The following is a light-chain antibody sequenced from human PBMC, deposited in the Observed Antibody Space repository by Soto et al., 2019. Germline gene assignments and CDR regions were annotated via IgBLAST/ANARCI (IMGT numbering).Light chain of an antibody. CDR2: AAS. V-gene: IGKV1-27*01. Sequence: DIQMTQSPTSLSASVGDRVTITCRASQGIRNFVAWYQQKPGKAPKLLIYAASTWQSGVPSRFSGSGSGTDFPITSSSLQPEDVATYSCQKYRSVPVFGPGTKVEIK. CDR1: QGIRNF. J-gene: IGKJ3*01. CDR3: QKYRSVPV.